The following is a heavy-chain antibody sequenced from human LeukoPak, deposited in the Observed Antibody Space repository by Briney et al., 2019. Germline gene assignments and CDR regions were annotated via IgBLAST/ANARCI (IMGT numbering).Heavy chain of an antibody. D-gene: IGHD6-13*01. Sequence: SETLSLTCAVYGGSFSGYYRSWIRQPPGKGLEWIGEINHSGSTNYNPSLKSRVTISVDTSKNQFSLKLSSVTAADTAVYYCARGPRIAAAGVDYWGQGTLVTVSS. CDR1: GGSFSGYY. J-gene: IGHJ4*02. CDR3: ARGPRIAAAGVDY. V-gene: IGHV4-34*01. CDR2: INHSGST.